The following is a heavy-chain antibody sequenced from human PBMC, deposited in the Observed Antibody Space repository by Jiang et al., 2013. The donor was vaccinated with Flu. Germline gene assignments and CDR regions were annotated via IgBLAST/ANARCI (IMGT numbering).Heavy chain of an antibody. V-gene: IGHV3-21*01. Sequence: QLLESGGGLVKPGGSLRLSCAASGFTFSSYSMNWVRQAPGKGLEWVSSISSSSSYIYYADSVKGRFTISRDNAKNSLYLQMNSLRAEDTAVYYCARGIRGRDYYMDVWGKGTTVTVSS. CDR3: ARGIRGRDYYMDV. J-gene: IGHJ6*03. D-gene: IGHD3-10*01. CDR2: ISSSSSYI. CDR1: GFTFSSYS.